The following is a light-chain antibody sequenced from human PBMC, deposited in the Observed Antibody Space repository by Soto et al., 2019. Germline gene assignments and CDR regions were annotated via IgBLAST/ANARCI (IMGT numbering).Light chain of an antibody. J-gene: IGLJ1*01. CDR1: SGHRSYA. CDR3: QTWGTGIHV. V-gene: IGLV4-69*01. CDR2: LYSDGSH. Sequence: QLVLTQSPSASASLGASVKITCTLSSGHRSYAIAWHQQQPEKGPRYLMKLYSDGSHSKGDGIPDRFSGSSSGAERYLTISSLQSEDEADYYCQTWGTGIHVFGTGTKLTVL.